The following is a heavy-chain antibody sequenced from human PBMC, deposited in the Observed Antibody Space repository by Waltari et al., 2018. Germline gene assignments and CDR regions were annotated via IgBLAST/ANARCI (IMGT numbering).Heavy chain of an antibody. V-gene: IGHV1-46*01. J-gene: IGHJ6*02. D-gene: IGHD2-21*01. CDR1: EYTFTSSY. Sequence: QVQLVQSGAEVKKPGASVKISCKTSEYTFTSSYIHWVRQAPGQGLEWMGIINPSVGNTIDAQKFQGRVTMTRDTSTSTVYMELSSLRSEDTAVYYCARDTGALWMDVWGQGTTVTVSS. CDR2: INPSVGNT. CDR3: ARDTGALWMDV.